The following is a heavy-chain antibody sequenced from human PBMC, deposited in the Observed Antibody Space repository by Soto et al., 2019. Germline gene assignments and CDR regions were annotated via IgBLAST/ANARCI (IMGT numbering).Heavy chain of an antibody. CDR2: IDYDGRTT. Sequence: VQLVESGGGLVQPGGSLRLSCVASGFTLSTYWMHWVRQAPGKGLVWVSRIDYDGRTTNYADAVKGRFTISRDNAKNTLYLQMNSLTVEDTAVYYCARVARGAWGVFDPWGQGTLVTVSS. D-gene: IGHD3-16*01. V-gene: IGHV3-74*01. J-gene: IGHJ5*02. CDR3: ARVARGAWGVFDP. CDR1: GFTLSTYW.